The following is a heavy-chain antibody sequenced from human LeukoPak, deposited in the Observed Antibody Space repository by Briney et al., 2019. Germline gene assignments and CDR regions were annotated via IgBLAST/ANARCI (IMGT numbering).Heavy chain of an antibody. V-gene: IGHV4-39*07. CDR2: VYFNGDT. J-gene: IGHJ3*01. Sequence: SETLSLTCTYSGDSISSPSYHWHWIRQSPGKGLEWVASVYFNGDTYYNPSLKSRVTISVDTSKNQFYLKLSSVTAADTATYCARESNSHRGSYVGASDLWGQGTMVTVSP. CDR3: ARESNSHRGSYVGASDL. CDR1: GDSISSPSYH. D-gene: IGHD1-26*01.